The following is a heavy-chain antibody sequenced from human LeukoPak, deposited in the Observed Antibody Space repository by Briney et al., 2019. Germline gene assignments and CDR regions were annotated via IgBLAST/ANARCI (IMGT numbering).Heavy chain of an antibody. CDR1: GVSLSATS. D-gene: IGHD1-26*01. Sequence: ASVKVSCKVSGVSLSATSIHWVRQAPGQWLEWMGGFDPEDGESIFAQRFQGRFSMTEDTSTDTAYMELRSLKLEDTAVYYCATADKWEPLDYWGQGTLVTVSS. J-gene: IGHJ4*02. V-gene: IGHV1-24*01. CDR2: FDPEDGES. CDR3: ATADKWEPLDY.